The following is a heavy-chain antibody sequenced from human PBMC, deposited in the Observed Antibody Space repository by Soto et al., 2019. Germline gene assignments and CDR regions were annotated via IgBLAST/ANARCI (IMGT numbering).Heavy chain of an antibody. CDR1: GGSISTYY. D-gene: IGHD5-18*01. CDR2: IYYSGTS. V-gene: IGHV4-59*01. Sequence: SETLSLTCTVSGGSISTYYWNWIRQSPGRGLEWIGYIYYSGTSNYNPSLKSRVIISVDTSKNQFSLKLSSVTAADTAVYYCARAPRAMANPNWFDPWGQGTPVTVSS. CDR3: ARAPRAMANPNWFDP. J-gene: IGHJ5*02.